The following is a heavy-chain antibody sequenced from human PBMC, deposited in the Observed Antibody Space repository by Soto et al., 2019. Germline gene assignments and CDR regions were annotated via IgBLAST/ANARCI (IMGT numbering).Heavy chain of an antibody. CDR1: GFTFSSYA. CDR3: AKWEVAALPHDAFDI. CDR2: ISGSGGST. Sequence: PVGSLRLSCAASGFTFSSYAMSWVRQVPGKGLEWVSAISGSGGSTYYADSVKGRFTISRDNSKNTLYLQMNSLRAEDTAVYYCAKWEVAALPHDAFDIWGQGTMVTVSS. D-gene: IGHD2-15*01. J-gene: IGHJ3*02. V-gene: IGHV3-23*01.